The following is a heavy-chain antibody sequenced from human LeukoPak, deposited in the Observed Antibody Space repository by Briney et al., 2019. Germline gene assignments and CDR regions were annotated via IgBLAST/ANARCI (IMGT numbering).Heavy chain of an antibody. Sequence: PSQTLSLTCTVSGGSISSGGYYWSWIRQHPGKGLEWIGCIYYSGSTYYNPSLKSRVTISVDTSKNQFSLKLSSVTAADTAVYYCARGGFYGSSPYNDYWGQGTLVTVSS. J-gene: IGHJ4*02. CDR2: IYYSGST. V-gene: IGHV4-31*03. CDR1: GGSISSGGYY. CDR3: ARGGFYGSSPYNDY. D-gene: IGHD4-17*01.